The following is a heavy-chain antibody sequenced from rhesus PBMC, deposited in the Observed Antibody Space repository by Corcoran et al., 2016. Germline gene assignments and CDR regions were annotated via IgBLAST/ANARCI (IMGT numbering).Heavy chain of an antibody. CDR3: ARDWVDYFDY. CDR2: IYSSSETT. CDR1: GGSLRAGYG. D-gene: IGHD3-34*01. J-gene: IGHJ4*01. Sequence: QVQLQESGPGLLKPSETLSPPSAVSGGSLRAGYGWGWIRQPPGKGLEWIGSIYSSSETTYYNPSLKSRVTISTDTSKNQFSLKLSSVTAADTAVYYCARDWVDYFDYWGQGVLVTVSS. V-gene: IGHV4S7*01.